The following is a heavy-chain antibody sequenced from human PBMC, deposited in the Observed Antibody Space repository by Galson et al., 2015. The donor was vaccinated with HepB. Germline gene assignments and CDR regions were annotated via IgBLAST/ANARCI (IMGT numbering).Heavy chain of an antibody. CDR3: ARDYMVTTRNWFDP. Sequence: SLRLSCAASGFTFSSYAMSWVRQAPGKGLEWVSAIGASGGDTYYADSVKGRFTISKDNSKNTLYLQMNSLRAEDTAVYYCARDYMVTTRNWFDPWGQGTLVTVSS. V-gene: IGHV3-23*01. CDR2: IGASGGDT. CDR1: GFTFSSYA. D-gene: IGHD5-12*01. J-gene: IGHJ5*02.